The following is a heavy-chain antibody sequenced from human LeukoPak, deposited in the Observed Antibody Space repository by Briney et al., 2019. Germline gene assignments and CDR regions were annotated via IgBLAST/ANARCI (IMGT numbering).Heavy chain of an antibody. CDR3: ARGAKTYYDFWSGYSTKYYFDY. CDR2: INHSGST. CDR1: GGSFSGYY. V-gene: IGHV4-34*01. D-gene: IGHD3-3*01. Sequence: SETLSLACAVYGGSFSGYYWSWIRQPPGKGLEWIGEINHSGSTNYNPSLKSRVTISVDTSKNQFSLKLSSVTAADTAVYYCARGAKTYYDFWSGYSTKYYFDYWGQGTLVTVSS. J-gene: IGHJ4*02.